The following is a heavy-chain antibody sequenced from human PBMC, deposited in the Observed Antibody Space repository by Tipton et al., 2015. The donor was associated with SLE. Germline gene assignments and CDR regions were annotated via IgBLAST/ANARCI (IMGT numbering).Heavy chain of an antibody. V-gene: IGHV4-59*01. CDR3: ARGGAGDWTDY. D-gene: IGHD2-21*02. J-gene: IGHJ4*02. CDR1: GGSISSYY. Sequence: TLSLTCTVSGGSISSYYWSWIRQPPGKGLEWIGYIYYSGSTNYNPSLKSRVTISVDTSKNQFSLKLSSVTAADTAVYYCARGGAGDWTDYWGQGTLVTVSS. CDR2: IYYSGST.